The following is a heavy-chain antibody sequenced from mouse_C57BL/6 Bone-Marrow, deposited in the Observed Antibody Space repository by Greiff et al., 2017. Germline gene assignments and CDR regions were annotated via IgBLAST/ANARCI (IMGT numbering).Heavy chain of an antibody. CDR1: GYSFTNYL. D-gene: IGHD1-1*01. CDR2: INPGSGGT. V-gene: IGHV1-54*01. Sequence: QVQLQQSGAELVRPGTSVKVSCKASGYSFTNYLIEWVKQRPGQGLEWIGVINPGSGGTNYNEKFKGKATLTSDKSSSTAYMQLSSLTSEDSAVYFCARSWNSSYGYAMDYWGQGTSVTVSS. J-gene: IGHJ4*01. CDR3: ARSWNSSYGYAMDY.